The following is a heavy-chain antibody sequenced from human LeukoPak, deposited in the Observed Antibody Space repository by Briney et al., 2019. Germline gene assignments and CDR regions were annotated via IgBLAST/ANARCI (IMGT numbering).Heavy chain of an antibody. CDR1: GFTFSSYG. V-gene: IGHV3-23*01. D-gene: IGHD5-18*01. CDR3: AKDESGYSYGYWYFDL. CDR2: ISGSGGST. Sequence: GGSLRLSCAATGFTFSSYGMSWVRQAPGKGLEWVSGISGSGGSTNYADSVKGRFTISRDNSKNTLYLQMNSLRAEDTAVYYCAKDESGYSYGYWYFDLWGRGTLVTVSS. J-gene: IGHJ2*01.